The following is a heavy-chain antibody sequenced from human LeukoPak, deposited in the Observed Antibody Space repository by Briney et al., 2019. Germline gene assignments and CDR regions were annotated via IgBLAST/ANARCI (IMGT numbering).Heavy chain of an antibody. Sequence: GASVKVSCKASGYTFTGYYMHWVRQAPGQELEWMGRINPNSGGTNYAQKFQGRVTMTRDTSISTAYMELSRLRSDDTAVYYCAREDSSGWYRFDYWGQGTLVTVSS. CDR2: INPNSGGT. CDR3: AREDSSGWYRFDY. V-gene: IGHV1-2*06. CDR1: GYTFTGYY. D-gene: IGHD6-19*01. J-gene: IGHJ4*02.